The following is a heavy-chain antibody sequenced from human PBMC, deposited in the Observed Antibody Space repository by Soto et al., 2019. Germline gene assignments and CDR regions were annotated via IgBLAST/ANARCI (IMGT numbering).Heavy chain of an antibody. CDR1: GFTFSSYA. J-gene: IGHJ4*02. Sequence: GGSLRLSCEASGFTFSSYAMSWVRQAPGKGLEWVSTISGSGGTTYYADSVKGRFTISRDNSKNTLYLQMSSLRAEDAAVYYCAKHYDSSGYTVPYYFDYWGQGTPVTAPQ. V-gene: IGHV3-23*01. CDR2: ISGSGGTT. CDR3: AKHYDSSGYTVPYYFDY. D-gene: IGHD3-22*01.